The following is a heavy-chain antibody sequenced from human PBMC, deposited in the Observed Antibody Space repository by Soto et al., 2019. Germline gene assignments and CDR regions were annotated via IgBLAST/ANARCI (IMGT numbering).Heavy chain of an antibody. Sequence: PSETLSLTYAVYGGSFSGYYWSWLRQPPGKGLEWIGEINHSGSTNYNPSLKSRVTISVDTSKNQFSLKLSSVTAADTAVYYCARGLSDILTDAYNWFDPWGQGTLVTVSS. CDR2: INHSGST. D-gene: IGHD3-9*01. V-gene: IGHV4-34*01. CDR3: ARGLSDILTDAYNWFDP. CDR1: GGSFSGYY. J-gene: IGHJ5*02.